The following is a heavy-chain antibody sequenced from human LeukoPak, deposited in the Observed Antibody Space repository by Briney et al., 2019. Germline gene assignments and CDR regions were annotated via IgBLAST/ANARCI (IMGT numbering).Heavy chain of an antibody. CDR3: AKGWDNRNSYFDY. D-gene: IGHD1-14*01. CDR1: GFTFGNYG. CDR2: IHNDGSNK. V-gene: IGHV3-30*02. J-gene: IGHJ4*02. Sequence: PGGSLRLSCAASGFTFGNYGMHWVRQAPGKRLEWVTFIHNDGSNKYYADSVKGRFTISRDNSKNTLYLQMNSLRAEDTAVYYCAKGWDNRNSYFDYWGQGTLVTVSS.